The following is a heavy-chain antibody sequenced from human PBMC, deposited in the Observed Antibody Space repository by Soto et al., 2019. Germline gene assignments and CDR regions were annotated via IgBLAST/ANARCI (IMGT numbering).Heavy chain of an antibody. J-gene: IGHJ4*02. V-gene: IGHV4-61*03. CDR3: AGGTDGKKVAY. D-gene: IGHD5-12*01. CDR1: GGSVSSEHYY. CDR2: FFYTGST. Sequence: QVQLQESGPGLVKSSETLSLTCTVSGGSVSSEHYYWNWIRQAPGKGLEWIGYFFYTGSTNYNPSPRGRLTMSVDRSKNHFSLKLSPVTAADTAVYYWAGGTDGKKVAYWGQGTLVTVSS.